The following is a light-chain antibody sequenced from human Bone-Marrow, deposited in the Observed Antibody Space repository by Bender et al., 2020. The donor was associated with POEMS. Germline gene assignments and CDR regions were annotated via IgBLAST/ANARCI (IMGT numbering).Light chain of an antibody. V-gene: IGLV2-18*01. CDR1: SSDVGSYNR. CDR2: DVG. CDR3: QSYDDGFVV. Sequence: QSALTQPPSVSGSPGQSVTISCTGTSSDVGSYNRVSWYQQPPGTAPKLMIYDVGDRPSGVSNRFSGSKSGNTASLTISGLQTEDEADYFCQSYDDGFVVFGGGTRLTVL. J-gene: IGLJ2*01.